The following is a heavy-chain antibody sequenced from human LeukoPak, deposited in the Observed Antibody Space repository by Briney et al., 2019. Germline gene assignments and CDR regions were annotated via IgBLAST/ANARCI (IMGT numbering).Heavy chain of an antibody. V-gene: IGHV3-74*03. CDR1: GFSFSDNW. D-gene: IGHD2-2*01. J-gene: IGHJ6*02. Sequence: GGSLRLSCAASGFSFSDNWIHWVRQAPGKGLLWVSRINTVGNHRTYADSVKGRFTISRDNAENSLFLQMSSLGAGDTGVYYCARDLGYCDSTNCGHYYYGMDVWGQGTRSPSP. CDR3: ARDLGYCDSTNCGHYYYGMDV. CDR2: INTVGNHR.